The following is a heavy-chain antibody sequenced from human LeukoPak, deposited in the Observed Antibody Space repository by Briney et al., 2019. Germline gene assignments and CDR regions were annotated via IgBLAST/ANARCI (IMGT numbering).Heavy chain of an antibody. CDR3: AKSIRFCSSNSCFAGYYNYGLHV. J-gene: IGHJ6*02. D-gene: IGHD2-2*01. Sequence: PGRSLRLSCAASGFTFSSHGMHWVRQAPGKGLEWVAVISHDGSSKYFADSVKGRFTISRDNPKSTLDLQMHSLRAEDTAVYYCAKSIRFCSSNSCFAGYYNYGLHVWGQGTTVIVSS. CDR2: ISHDGSSK. V-gene: IGHV3-30*18. CDR1: GFTFSSHG.